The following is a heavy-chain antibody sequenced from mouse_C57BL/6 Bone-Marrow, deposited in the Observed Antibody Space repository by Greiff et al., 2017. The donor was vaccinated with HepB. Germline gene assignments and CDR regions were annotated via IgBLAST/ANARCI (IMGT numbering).Heavy chain of an antibody. D-gene: IGHD3-2*02. J-gene: IGHJ4*01. Sequence: QVQLQQSGPELVKPGASVKISCKASGYAFSSSWMNWVKQRPGKGLEWIGRIYPGDGDTNYNGKFKGKATLTADKSSSTAYMQLSSLTSEDSAVYFCARRTAQVRYYAMDYWGQGTSVTVSS. CDR2: IYPGDGDT. CDR3: ARRTAQVRYYAMDY. CDR1: GYAFSSSW. V-gene: IGHV1-82*01.